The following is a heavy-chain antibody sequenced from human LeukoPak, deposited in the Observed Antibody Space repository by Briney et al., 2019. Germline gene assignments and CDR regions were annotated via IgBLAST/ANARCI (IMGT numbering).Heavy chain of an antibody. Sequence: QTGGSLRLSCAASGFTFSSYAMSWVRQAPGKGLEWVSAISGSAGSTYYADSVGGRFTISRDNSKSTLYLQMNSLRADDTAVYYCAKDWAGYWYFDLWGRGTLVTVSS. CDR3: AKDWAGYWYFDL. J-gene: IGHJ2*01. V-gene: IGHV3-23*01. CDR1: GFTFSSYA. CDR2: ISGSAGST. D-gene: IGHD6-19*01.